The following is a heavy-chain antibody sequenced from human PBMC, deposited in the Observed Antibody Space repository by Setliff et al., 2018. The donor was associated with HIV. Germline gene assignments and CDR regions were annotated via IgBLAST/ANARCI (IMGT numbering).Heavy chain of an antibody. CDR1: GFTFSSYA. CDR3: AKDRAAMGFDY. V-gene: IGHV3-23*01. J-gene: IGHJ4*02. D-gene: IGHD5-18*01. Sequence: GGSLRLSCTTSGFTFSSYAMSWVRQAPGKGLEWVSAISGSGGSTYYADSVKGRFTISRDNSKNTLYLQMNSLRAEDTAVYYCAKDRAAMGFDYWGQGTLVTVSS. CDR2: ISGSGGST.